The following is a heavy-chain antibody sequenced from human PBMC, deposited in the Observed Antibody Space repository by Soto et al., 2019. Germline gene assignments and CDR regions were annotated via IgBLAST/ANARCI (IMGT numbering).Heavy chain of an antibody. CDR3: AHKGGRGAGMDA. CDR2: IYWDEDK. Sequence: QITLKESGPTLVKPTQTLTLTCTLSGFSLSTSGVGVGWIRQPPGKALEWLALIYWDEDKRYSPSLKSRLTINQDTSTDEVVLTMTNRDPGDTGTYYWAHKGGRGAGMDAWGQGATVTVSS. J-gene: IGHJ6*02. D-gene: IGHD2-15*01. V-gene: IGHV2-5*02. CDR1: GFSLSTSGVG.